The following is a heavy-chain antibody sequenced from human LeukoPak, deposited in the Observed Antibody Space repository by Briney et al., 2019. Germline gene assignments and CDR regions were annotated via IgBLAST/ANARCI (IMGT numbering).Heavy chain of an antibody. V-gene: IGHV3-15*01. CDR1: GFTFSSYG. Sequence: PGGSLRLSCVASGFTFSSYGMHWVRQAPGKGLEWVGRIKSKTDGGTTDYAAPVKGRFTISRDDSKNTLYLQMNSLKTEDTAVYYCTTVLTVEMATIYGYWGQGTLVTVSS. CDR2: IKSKTDGGTT. D-gene: IGHD5-24*01. J-gene: IGHJ4*02. CDR3: TTVLTVEMATIYGY.